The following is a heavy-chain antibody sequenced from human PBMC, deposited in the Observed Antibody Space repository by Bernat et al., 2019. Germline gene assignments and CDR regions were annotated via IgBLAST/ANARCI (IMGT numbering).Heavy chain of an antibody. CDR2: IYYSGST. V-gene: IGHV4-39*01. J-gene: IGHJ4*02. Sequence: QLQLQESGPGLVKPSETLSLTCTVSGGSISSSSYYWGWIRQPPGKGLEWIGSIYYSGSTYYNPSLKSRVTISVDTSKNQFSLKLSSMTAADTAVYDCARHPAATPNPHFDYRGQGTLVTVSS. D-gene: IGHD6-25*01. CDR1: GGSISSSSYY. CDR3: ARHPAATPNPHFDY.